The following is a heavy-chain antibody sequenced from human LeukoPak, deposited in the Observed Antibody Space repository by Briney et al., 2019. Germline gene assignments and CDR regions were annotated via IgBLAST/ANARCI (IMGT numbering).Heavy chain of an antibody. Sequence: PSETLSLTCAVYGGSFSGYYWSWIRQPPGKGLEWIGEINHSGSTNYNPSLKSRVTISVDTSKNQFSLKLSSVTAADTAVYYCASRPGYSSSWYGSWGQGTLVTVSS. CDR3: ASRPGYSSSWYGS. CDR1: GGSFSGYY. CDR2: INHSGST. J-gene: IGHJ4*02. D-gene: IGHD6-13*01. V-gene: IGHV4-34*01.